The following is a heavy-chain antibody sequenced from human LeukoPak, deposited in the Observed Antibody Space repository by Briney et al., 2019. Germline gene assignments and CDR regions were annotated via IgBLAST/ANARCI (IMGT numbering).Heavy chain of an antibody. CDR2: IYYSGST. CDR1: GGSISNYY. CDR3: ARVDYGSGSYRFDP. V-gene: IGHV4-59*01. Sequence: SETLSLTCTVSGGSISNYYWSWIRQPPGKGLEWIGYIYYSGSTNYNPSLKSRVTVSVDTSKNQFSLKLSSVTAADTAVYYCARVDYGSGSYRFDPWGQGTLVTVSS. J-gene: IGHJ5*02. D-gene: IGHD3-10*01.